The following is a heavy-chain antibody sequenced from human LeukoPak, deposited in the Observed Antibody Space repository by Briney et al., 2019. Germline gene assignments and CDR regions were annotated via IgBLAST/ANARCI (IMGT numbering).Heavy chain of an antibody. J-gene: IGHJ4*02. CDR3: AKYRYSYGDLDY. D-gene: IGHD5-18*01. CDR1: GFTFSSYA. V-gene: IGHV3-23*01. CDR2: ISGSGGGT. Sequence: GGSLRLSCAASGFTFSSYAMSWVRQAPGKGLEWASAISGSGGGTYYADSVKGRFTISRDNSKNTLYLQMNSLRAEDTAVYYCAKYRYSYGDLDYWGQGTLVTVSS.